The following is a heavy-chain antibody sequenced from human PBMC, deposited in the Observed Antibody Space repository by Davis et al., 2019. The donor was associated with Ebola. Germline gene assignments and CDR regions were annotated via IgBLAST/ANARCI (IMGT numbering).Heavy chain of an antibody. Sequence: GESLKIPCAASGFTFSSYEMNWVRQAPGKGLEWVSYISSSGNIIYYADSVKGRFTISRDNAKNSLYLQMNSLRAEDTAVYYCARDGDISTTGVRLGLQYGMDVWGQGTTVTVSS. CDR2: ISSSGNII. J-gene: IGHJ6*02. V-gene: IGHV3-48*03. D-gene: IGHD4-23*01. CDR3: ARDGDISTTGVRLGLQYGMDV. CDR1: GFTFSSYE.